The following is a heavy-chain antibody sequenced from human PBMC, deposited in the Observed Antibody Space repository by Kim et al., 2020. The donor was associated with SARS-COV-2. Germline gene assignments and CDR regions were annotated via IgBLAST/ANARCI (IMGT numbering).Heavy chain of an antibody. J-gene: IGHJ4*02. CDR2: IYYSGST. Sequence: SETLSLTCTVSGGSISSSSYYWGWIRQPPGKGLEWIGSIYYSGSTYYNPSLKSRVTISVDTSKNQFSLKLSSVTAADTAVYYCARRASSGWRYYFDYWGQGTLVTVSS. D-gene: IGHD6-19*01. V-gene: IGHV4-39*01. CDR1: GGSISSSSYY. CDR3: ARRASSGWRYYFDY.